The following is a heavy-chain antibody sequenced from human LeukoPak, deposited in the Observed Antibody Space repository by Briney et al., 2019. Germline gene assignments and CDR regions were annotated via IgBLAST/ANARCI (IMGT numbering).Heavy chain of an antibody. D-gene: IGHD6-19*01. V-gene: IGHV1-2*02. CDR3: ARDQGAVAAFDH. CDR1: GYTFTGYY. CDR2: INPNSGGT. J-gene: IGHJ5*02. Sequence: GASVKVSCKASGYTFTGYYMHWVRQAPGQGLEWMGWINPNSGGTNYAQKFQGRATMTRDTSISTAYMELSRLRSDDTAVYYCARDQGAVAAFDHWGQGTLVTVSS.